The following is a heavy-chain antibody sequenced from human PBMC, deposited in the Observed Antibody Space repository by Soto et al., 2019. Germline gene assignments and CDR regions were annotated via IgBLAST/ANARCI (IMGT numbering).Heavy chain of an antibody. D-gene: IGHD6-19*01. CDR3: ARGSYYSGWV. J-gene: IGHJ4*02. CDR2: TYYRSKWYS. V-gene: IGHV6-1*01. Sequence: SETLSLTCAISGDSVSSTSAAWSWIRQSPSRGLEWLGRTYYRSKWYSDYAVSVKSRITINPDTSKNQFSLQLNSVTPEDTAVYYCARGSYYSGWVWGQGTLVTVSS. CDR1: GDSVSSTSAA.